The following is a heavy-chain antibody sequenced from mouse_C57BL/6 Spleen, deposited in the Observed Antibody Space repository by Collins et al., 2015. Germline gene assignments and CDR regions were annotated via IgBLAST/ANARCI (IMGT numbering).Heavy chain of an antibody. Sequence: EVQLQQSGPELVKPGASVKMSCKASGYTFTSYVMHWVKQKPGQGLEWIGYINPYNDGTKYNEKFKGKATLTSDKSSSTAYMELSSLTSEDSAVYYCAREGVHYGNAYAMDYWGQGTSVTVSS. V-gene: IGHV1-14*01. J-gene: IGHJ4*01. D-gene: IGHD2-1*01. CDR2: INPYNDGT. CDR1: GYTFTSYV. CDR3: AREGVHYGNAYAMDY.